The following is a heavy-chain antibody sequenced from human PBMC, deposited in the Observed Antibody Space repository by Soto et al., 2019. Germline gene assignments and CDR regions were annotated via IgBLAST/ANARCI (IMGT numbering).Heavy chain of an antibody. J-gene: IGHJ4*02. CDR2: IFWDDDK. V-gene: IGHV2-5*02. CDR1: GFSLTTRGVG. Sequence: QITLKESGPTLVKPTQTLTLTCTFSGFSLTTRGVGVGWIRQPPGKALEWLALIFWDDDKRYSPSLKSRLTITKDTSKNQVVLTMTNMDPVDTATFYCAHTWGSIGTASNFGYWGQGALVTVSS. CDR3: AHTWGSIGTASNFGY. D-gene: IGHD3-16*01.